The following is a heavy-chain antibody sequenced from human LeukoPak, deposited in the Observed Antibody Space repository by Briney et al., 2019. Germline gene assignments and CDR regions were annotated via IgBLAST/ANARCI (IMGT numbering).Heavy chain of an antibody. CDR3: ARDLLDGSGSYTWYYYGMDV. D-gene: IGHD3-10*01. Sequence: ASVKVSCKASGYTFTGYYMHWVRQAPGQGLEWMGWINPNSGGTNYAQKFQGRVTMTRDTSISTAYMELSSLRSEDTAVYYCARDLLDGSGSYTWYYYGMDVWGQGTTVTVSS. V-gene: IGHV1-2*02. J-gene: IGHJ6*02. CDR2: INPNSGGT. CDR1: GYTFTGYY.